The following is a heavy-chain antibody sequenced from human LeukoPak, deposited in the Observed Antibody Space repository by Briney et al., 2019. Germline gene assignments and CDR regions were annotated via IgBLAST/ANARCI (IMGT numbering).Heavy chain of an antibody. J-gene: IGHJ3*02. Sequence: SETLSLTCTVSGGSISSSSYYWGWIRQPPGKGLEWIGSIYYSGSTYYNPSLKSRVTISVDTSKNQFSLKLSSVTAADTAVYYCARRGWFGELPGAFDIWGQGTVVTVSS. V-gene: IGHV4-39*01. CDR2: IYYSGST. CDR1: GGSISSSSYY. D-gene: IGHD3-10*01. CDR3: ARRGWFGELPGAFDI.